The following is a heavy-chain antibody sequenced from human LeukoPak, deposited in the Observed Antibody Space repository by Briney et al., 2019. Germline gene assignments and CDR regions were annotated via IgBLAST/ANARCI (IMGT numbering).Heavy chain of an antibody. V-gene: IGHV3-30*04. CDR2: ISYDGSNK. D-gene: IGHD6-25*01. J-gene: IGHJ6*03. CDR3: ARDRAAYYMDV. CDR1: GFTFSSYA. Sequence: GGSLRLSCAASGFTFSSYAMHWVRQAPGKGLEWVAVISYDGSNKYYADSVKGRFTISRDNSKNTLYLQMNSLRAEDTAVYYCARDRAAYYMDVWGKGTTATVSS.